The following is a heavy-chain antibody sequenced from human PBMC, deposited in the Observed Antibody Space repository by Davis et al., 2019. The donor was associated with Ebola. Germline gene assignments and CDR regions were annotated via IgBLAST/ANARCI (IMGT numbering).Heavy chain of an antibody. J-gene: IGHJ4*01. Sequence: GESLKISCEDSRLTFRGYWMSWVRQTPGKGLEWVAMINPDGSEGYYMNSVKGRITISRDTAKNTLSLQMNSLRVEDTALYYCVRDSGYYSHDYWGHGTLVTVCS. V-gene: IGHV3-7*01. D-gene: IGHD5-12*01. CDR2: INPDGSEG. CDR3: VRDSGYYSHDY. CDR1: RLTFRGYW.